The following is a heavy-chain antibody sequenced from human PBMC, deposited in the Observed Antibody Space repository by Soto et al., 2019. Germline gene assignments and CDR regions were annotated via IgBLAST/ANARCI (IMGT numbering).Heavy chain of an antibody. Sequence: QVQLVQSGAEEKKLGASVKVSCKASGYTFTSYAMQWVRQAPGQRLEWMGWINAGNGNTKYSQKFQGRVTITRDTSASTAYMELSSLRSEDTAVYYCARAPGGPGIAEYWGQGTLVTVSS. J-gene: IGHJ4*02. CDR2: INAGNGNT. D-gene: IGHD6-13*01. CDR1: GYTFTSYA. V-gene: IGHV1-3*05. CDR3: ARAPGGPGIAEY.